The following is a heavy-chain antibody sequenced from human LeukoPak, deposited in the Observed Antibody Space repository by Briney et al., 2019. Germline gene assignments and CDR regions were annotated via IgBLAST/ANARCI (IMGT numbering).Heavy chain of an antibody. CDR2: ITSSGNTT. J-gene: IGHJ4*02. CDR1: GFTFSFYA. CDR3: ARDGYCSGGSCYREY. V-gene: IGHV3-23*01. D-gene: IGHD2-15*01. Sequence: GGSLRLSCAASGFTFSFYAMSWVRQAPGKGLEWVAGITSSGNTTYYADPVKGRFTISRDNAKNSLYLQMNSLRAEDTAVYYCARDGYCSGGSCYREYWGQGTLVTVSS.